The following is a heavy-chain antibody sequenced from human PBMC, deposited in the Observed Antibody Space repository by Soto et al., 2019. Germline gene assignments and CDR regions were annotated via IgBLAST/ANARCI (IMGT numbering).Heavy chain of an antibody. J-gene: IGHJ4*02. CDR3: ASLPWGNLYYFDS. Sequence: QLQLQESGPGLVKPSETLSLTCTVSGGSISSSSYYWGWIRQPPGKGLEWIGSIYYSGSTYYNPPPKSRVTISVDTSKNQFSLKLSSVTAADTAVYYCASLPWGNLYYFDSWGQGTLVTVSS. CDR1: GGSISSSSYY. CDR2: IYYSGST. V-gene: IGHV4-39*01. D-gene: IGHD3-16*01.